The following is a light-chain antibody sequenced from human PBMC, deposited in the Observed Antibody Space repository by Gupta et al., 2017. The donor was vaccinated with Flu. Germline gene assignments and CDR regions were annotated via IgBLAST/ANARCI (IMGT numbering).Light chain of an antibody. Sequence: SYELTQPPSVSVSPGQTASITCSGDKLGAKYACWYQQKPGQSPVMVIYQDNNRPSGIPGRFSGSNSGNTATLTIRGTQARDEADYYCQAWDSSTVVFGGGTRLTVL. CDR2: QDN. V-gene: IGLV3-1*01. CDR1: KLGAKY. J-gene: IGLJ3*02. CDR3: QAWDSSTVV.